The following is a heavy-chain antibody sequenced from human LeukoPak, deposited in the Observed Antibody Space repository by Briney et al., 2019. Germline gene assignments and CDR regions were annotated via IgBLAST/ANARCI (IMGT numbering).Heavy chain of an antibody. V-gene: IGHV3-11*01. CDR3: ARDGYCSGGSRYGYYFDY. D-gene: IGHD2-15*01. J-gene: IGHJ4*02. CDR1: GFTFSDYY. Sequence: GGSLRLSCAASGFTFSDYYMSWIRQAPGKGLEWVSYISSSGSTIYYADSVKGRFTISRDNAENSLYLQMNSLRAEDTAVYYCARDGYCSGGSRYGYYFDYWGQGTLVTVSS. CDR2: ISSSGSTI.